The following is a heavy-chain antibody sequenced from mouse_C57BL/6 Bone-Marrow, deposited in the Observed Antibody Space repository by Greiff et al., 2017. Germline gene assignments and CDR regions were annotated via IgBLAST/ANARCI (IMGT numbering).Heavy chain of an antibody. D-gene: IGHD2-3*01. V-gene: IGHV6-3*01. CDR1: GFTFSNYW. CDR2: IRLKSDNYAT. Sequence: EVKLMESGGGLVQPGGSMKLSCVASGFTFSNYWMNWVRQSPEKGLEWVAQIRLKSDNYATHYAESVKGRFTISRDDSTSSVYLQMHNLRAEDTGIYYCISYDGYPSGFAYWGQGTLVTVSA. CDR3: ISYDGYPSGFAY. J-gene: IGHJ3*01.